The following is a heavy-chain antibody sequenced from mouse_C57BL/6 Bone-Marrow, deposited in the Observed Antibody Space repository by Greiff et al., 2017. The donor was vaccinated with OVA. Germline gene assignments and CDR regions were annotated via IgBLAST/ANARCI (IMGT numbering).Heavy chain of an antibody. J-gene: IGHJ3*01. CDR2: IRNKANGYTT. Sequence: EVKLVESGGGLVQPGGSLSLSCAASGFTFTDYYMSWVRQPPGKALEWLGFIRNKANGYTTEYSASVKGRFTISRDNSQSILYLQMNALRAEDSATYYCARWDYGSSVAYWGQGTLVTVPA. CDR1: GFTFTDYY. V-gene: IGHV7-3*01. CDR3: ARWDYGSSVAY. D-gene: IGHD1-1*01.